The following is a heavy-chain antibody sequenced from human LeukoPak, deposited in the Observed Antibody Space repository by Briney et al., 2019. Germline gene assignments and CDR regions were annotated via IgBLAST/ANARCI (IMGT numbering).Heavy chain of an antibody. D-gene: IGHD6-19*01. CDR1: GFTFSSYA. V-gene: IGHV3-23*01. J-gene: IGHJ5*02. CDR3: AKPGGLYSSGNWFDP. Sequence: GGTLRLSCAASGFTFSSYAMSWVRQAPGKGLEWVSAISGSGGSTYYADSVKGRFTISRDNSKNTLYLQMNSLRAEDTAVYYCAKPGGLYSSGNWFDPWGQGTLVTVSS. CDR2: ISGSGGST.